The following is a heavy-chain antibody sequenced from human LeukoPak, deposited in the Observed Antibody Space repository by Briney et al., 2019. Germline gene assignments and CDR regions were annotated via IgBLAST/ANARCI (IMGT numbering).Heavy chain of an antibody. CDR1: GFTFSTYA. CDR3: VKCSPEAYYFDY. J-gene: IGHJ4*02. V-gene: IGHV3-23*01. Sequence: PGGSLRLSCAASGFTFSTYAMSWVRQAPGKGMEWVSGISGSGGSTYYADSVKGRFTISRENCKKSGYLQMNSLRAEDTAVYYCVKCSPEAYYFDYWGQGTLVTVSS. CDR2: ISGSGGST.